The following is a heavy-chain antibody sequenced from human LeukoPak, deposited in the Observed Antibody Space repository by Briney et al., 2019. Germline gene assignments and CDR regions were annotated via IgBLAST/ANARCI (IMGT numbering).Heavy chain of an antibody. J-gene: IGHJ4*02. CDR3: ARGGRYYDFWSPYYFDY. Sequence: GASVKVSCKASGYTFTGYYMHWVRQAPGQGLEWMGWINPNSGGTNYAQKFQGRVTMTSDTSISTAYMELSRLRSDDTAVYYCARGGRYYDFWSPYYFDYWGQGTLVTVSS. V-gene: IGHV1-2*02. D-gene: IGHD3-3*01. CDR1: GYTFTGYY. CDR2: INPNSGGT.